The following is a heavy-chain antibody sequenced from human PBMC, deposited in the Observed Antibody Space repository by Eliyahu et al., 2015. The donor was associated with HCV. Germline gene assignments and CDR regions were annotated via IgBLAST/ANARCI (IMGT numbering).Heavy chain of an antibody. CDR1: GFTFDDYA. Sequence: EVQLVESGGGLVQPGRSLXLSCAASGFTFDDYAMHWVRQAPGKGLEWVSGISWNSGSIGYADSVKGRFTISRDNAKNSLYLQMNSLRAEDTALYYCAKDTGIAVAGANDYWGQGTLVTVSS. V-gene: IGHV3-9*01. J-gene: IGHJ4*02. D-gene: IGHD6-19*01. CDR3: AKDTGIAVAGANDY. CDR2: ISWNSGSI.